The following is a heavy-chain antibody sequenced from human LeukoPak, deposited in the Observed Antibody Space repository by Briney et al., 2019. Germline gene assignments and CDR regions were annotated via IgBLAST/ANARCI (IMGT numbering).Heavy chain of an antibody. CDR2: IYHSGST. CDR1: GYSISSGYY. Sequence: SETLSLTCAVSGYSISSGYYWGWIRQPPGKGLEWIGSIYHSGSTYYNPSLKSRVTISVDTSKNQFSLKLSSVTAADTAVYYCARLQLGIGAFDMWGQGTMVTVSS. V-gene: IGHV4-38-2*01. D-gene: IGHD7-27*01. CDR3: ARLQLGIGAFDM. J-gene: IGHJ3*02.